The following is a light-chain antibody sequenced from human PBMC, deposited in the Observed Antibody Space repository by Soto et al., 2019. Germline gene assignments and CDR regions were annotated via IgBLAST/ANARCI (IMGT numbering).Light chain of an antibody. J-gene: IGKJ4*01. Sequence: EIVLTQSPGTLSLSPGERATLSCRASQSVSSSYLAWYQQKPGQAPRLLIYGASSRATGIPDRFSGSGSGTDFTLTINRLEPEDFAVYYCQQYGSFGGGTKVEIK. CDR2: GAS. CDR1: QSVSSSY. V-gene: IGKV3-20*01. CDR3: QQYGS.